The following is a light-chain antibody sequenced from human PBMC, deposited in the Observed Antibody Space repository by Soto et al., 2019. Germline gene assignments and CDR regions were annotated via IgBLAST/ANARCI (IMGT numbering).Light chain of an antibody. V-gene: IGKV3D-15*01. J-gene: IGKJ4*01. CDR3: QQYNNWPVT. Sequence: EIVLTQSPATLSLSPGERATLSCRASQSVSSSLAWYQQKVGQTPRLLIHGASTRATGIAARFSGSGSGTEFTLTISGLQSEDFATYYCQQYNNWPVTFGGGTKVDI. CDR2: GAS. CDR1: QSVSSS.